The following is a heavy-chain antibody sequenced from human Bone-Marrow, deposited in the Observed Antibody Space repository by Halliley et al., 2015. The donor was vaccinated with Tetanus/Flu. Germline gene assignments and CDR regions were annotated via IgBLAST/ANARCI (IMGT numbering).Heavy chain of an antibody. J-gene: IGHJ6*02. Sequence: YSGATNYNPALKGRVTISVDTSKNQFSLNLSSVTAAGPALYYCARGTLGSWGNGYYYYGIDVWGPGTTVPVSS. CDR3: ARGTLGSWGNGYYYYGIDV. D-gene: IGHD6-13*01. CDR2: YSGAT. V-gene: IGHV4-31*02.